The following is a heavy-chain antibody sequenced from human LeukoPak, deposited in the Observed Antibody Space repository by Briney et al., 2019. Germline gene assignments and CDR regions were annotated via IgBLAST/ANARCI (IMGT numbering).Heavy chain of an antibody. V-gene: IGHV3-64*01. Sequence: GGSLRLSCAASGFSFSSYPMHWVRQAPGKGLEYVSVIGSNGDGIYYANSVKGRFTISRDNSKNTLYLQMGSLRTEDVAVYYCARGGDGYTLRYWGQGALVTVSS. CDR1: GFSFSSYP. CDR3: ARGGDGYTLRY. J-gene: IGHJ4*02. D-gene: IGHD5-24*01. CDR2: IGSNGDGI.